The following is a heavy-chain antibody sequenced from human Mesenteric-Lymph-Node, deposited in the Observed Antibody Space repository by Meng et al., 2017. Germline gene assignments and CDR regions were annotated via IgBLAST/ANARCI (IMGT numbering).Heavy chain of an antibody. CDR2: INTNTGNP. Sequence: ASVKVSCKASGYTFTSYAMNWVRQAPGQGLEWMGWINTNTGNPTYAQGFTGRFVFSLDTSVSTAYLQMSSLKAEDTAVYYCARSNTDYGDYEGFDYWGQGTLVTVSS. D-gene: IGHD4-17*01. V-gene: IGHV7-4-1*02. CDR1: GYTFTSYA. CDR3: ARSNTDYGDYEGFDY. J-gene: IGHJ4*02.